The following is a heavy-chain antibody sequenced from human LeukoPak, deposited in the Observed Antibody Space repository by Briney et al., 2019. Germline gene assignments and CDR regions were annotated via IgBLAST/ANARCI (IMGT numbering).Heavy chain of an antibody. D-gene: IGHD1-26*01. CDR3: ARGGGTPPFVDI. CDR2: IYTSGST. V-gene: IGHV4-4*07. J-gene: IGHJ3*02. Sequence: SETLSLTCAVSGGSISSYYWSWIRQPAGKGLEWTGRIYTSGSTNYNPSLKSRVTMSVDTSKNQFSLKLSSVTAADTAVYYCARGGGTPPFVDIWGQGTMVTVSS. CDR1: GGSISSYY.